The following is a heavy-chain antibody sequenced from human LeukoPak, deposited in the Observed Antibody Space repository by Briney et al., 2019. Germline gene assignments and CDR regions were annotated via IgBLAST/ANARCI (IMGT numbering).Heavy chain of an antibody. CDR2: IGWNSGSI. J-gene: IGHJ5*02. V-gene: IGHV3-9*01. CDR3: AKDGGENWFDP. CDR1: GFTFDDYA. D-gene: IGHD2-21*01. Sequence: GRSLRLSCAASGFTFDDYAMHWVRQAPGKGLEWVSGIGWNSGSIGYADSVKGRFTISRDNAKNSLYLQMNSLRAEDTALYYCAKDGGENWFDPWGQGTLVTVSS.